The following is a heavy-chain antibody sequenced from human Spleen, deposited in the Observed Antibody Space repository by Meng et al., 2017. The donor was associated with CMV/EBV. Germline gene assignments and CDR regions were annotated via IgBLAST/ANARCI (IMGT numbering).Heavy chain of an antibody. V-gene: IGHV3-66*02. J-gene: IGHJ4*02. D-gene: IGHD1-26*01. CDR3: ARAPTTQRWEIDY. CDR1: GFSLTTNY. CDR2: MFGADKT. Sequence: GGSLRLSCAASGFSLTTNYMTWVRQPPGKGLEWVSLMFGADKTYYADSVKGRFAISRDDSKNTLYLQMNNLRTEDTAVYYCARAPTTQRWEIDYWGQGTLVTVSS.